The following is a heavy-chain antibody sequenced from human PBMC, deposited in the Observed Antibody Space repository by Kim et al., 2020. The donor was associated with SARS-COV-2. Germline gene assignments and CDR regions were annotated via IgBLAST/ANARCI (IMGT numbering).Heavy chain of an antibody. CDR3: ARVDGSGSYDGMDV. CDR2: IYYSGST. J-gene: IGHJ6*02. CDR1: GGSISSYY. V-gene: IGHV4-59*13. Sequence: SETLSLTCTVSGGSISSYYWSWIRQPPGKGLEWIGYIYYSGSTNYNPSLKSRVTISVDTSKNQFSLKLSSVTAADTAVYYCARVDGSGSYDGMDVWGQGTTVTVSS. D-gene: IGHD3-10*01.